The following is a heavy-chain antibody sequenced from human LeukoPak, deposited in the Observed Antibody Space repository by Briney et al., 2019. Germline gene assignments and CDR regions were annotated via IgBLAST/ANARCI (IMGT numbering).Heavy chain of an antibody. CDR1: GGTFSSYA. J-gene: IGHJ5*02. CDR3: AREKWFGELPPSNWFDP. D-gene: IGHD3-10*01. V-gene: IGHV1-69*05. Sequence: SVKVSCKASGGTFSSYAISWVRQAPGHGLEWMGRIIPIFGTANYAQKFQGRVTITTHESTSTAYMELSSLRSEDTAVYYCAREKWFGELPPSNWFDPWGQGTLVTVSS. CDR2: IIPIFGTA.